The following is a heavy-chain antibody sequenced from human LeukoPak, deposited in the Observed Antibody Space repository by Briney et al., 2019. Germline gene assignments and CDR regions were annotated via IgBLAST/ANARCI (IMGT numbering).Heavy chain of an antibody. CDR3: ARGPLVYYDSSGYLDY. V-gene: IGHV4-39*01. CDR2: IYYSGST. Sequence: PSETLSLTCTVSGGSISSSSYYWGWIRQPPGKGLEWIGSIYYSGSTYYNPSLKSRVTISVDTSKNQFSLKLSSVTAADTAVYYCARGPLVYYDSSGYLDYWGQGTLVTVSS. J-gene: IGHJ4*02. CDR1: GGSISSSSYY. D-gene: IGHD3-22*01.